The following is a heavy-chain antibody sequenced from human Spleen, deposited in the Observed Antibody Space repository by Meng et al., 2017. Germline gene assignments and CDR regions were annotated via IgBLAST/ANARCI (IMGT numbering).Heavy chain of an antibody. D-gene: IGHD5-24*01. CDR1: GGSFSGYY. CDR2: INHSGST. J-gene: IGHJ4*02. CDR3: ARKDGYNIIDY. Sequence: VHLQQRGAGLLKPSDTLSLTCAVYGGSFSGYYSSWIRQPPGKGLEWIGEINHSGSTNYNPSLKSRVTISVDTSKNQFSLKLSSVTAADTAVYYCARKDGYNIIDYWGQGTLVTVSS. V-gene: IGHV4-34*01.